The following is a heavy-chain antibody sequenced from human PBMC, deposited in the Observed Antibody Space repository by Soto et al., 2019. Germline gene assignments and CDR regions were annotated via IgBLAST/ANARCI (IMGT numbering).Heavy chain of an antibody. CDR3: ARPKTLHGDYDY. CDR1: GGSISSYY. Sequence: SETLSLTCTVSGGSISSYYWSWIRQPPGKGLEWIGYIYYSVSTNYNPSLKSRVTISVDASKNQFSLKLSSVTAADTAVYYCARPKTLHGDYDYWAQGNLVPVSS. CDR2: IYYSVST. D-gene: IGHD4-17*01. V-gene: IGHV4-59*08. J-gene: IGHJ4*02.